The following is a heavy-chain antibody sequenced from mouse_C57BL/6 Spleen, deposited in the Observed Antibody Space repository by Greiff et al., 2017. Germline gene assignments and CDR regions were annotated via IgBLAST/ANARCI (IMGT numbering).Heavy chain of an antibody. CDR2: ISDGGSYT. Sequence: EVMLVESGGGLVKPGGSLKLSCAASGFTFSSYAMSWVRQTPEKRLEWVATISDGGSYTYYPDNVQGRFTISRDNAKNNLYLQMSHLKSEDTAMYYCAREGTTAAWFAYWGQGTLVTVSA. CDR3: AREGTTAAWFAY. J-gene: IGHJ3*01. V-gene: IGHV5-4*01. CDR1: GFTFSSYA. D-gene: IGHD2-14*01.